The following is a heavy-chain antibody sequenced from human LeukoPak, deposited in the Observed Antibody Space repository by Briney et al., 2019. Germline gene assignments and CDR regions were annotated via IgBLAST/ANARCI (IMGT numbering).Heavy chain of an antibody. J-gene: IGHJ4*02. V-gene: IGHV3-21*01. CDR1: GFTFSSYT. CDR2: ISSSSSYI. CDR3: VRRGPNNSGLDY. D-gene: IGHD5-12*01. Sequence: GGSLRLSCAASGFTFSSYTMNWVRQAPGKGLEWVSSISSSSSYIYYADSVKGRFTISRDNAKNSLYLQMNSLRAEDTAVFYCVRRGPNNSGLDYWGQGTLVTVSS.